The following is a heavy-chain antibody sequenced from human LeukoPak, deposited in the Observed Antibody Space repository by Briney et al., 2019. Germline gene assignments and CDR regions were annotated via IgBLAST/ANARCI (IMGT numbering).Heavy chain of an antibody. CDR3: ASTKYCSGGVCYDY. V-gene: IGHV4-59*08. CDR1: GGSITSYY. J-gene: IGHJ4*02. Sequence: SETLSLTCTVSGGSITSYYWSWIRQPPGKGPEWIGYIYYSGSINYNPSLKSRVTISVDTSKNQFSLKLSSVTAADTAAYYCASTKYCSGGVCYDYWGQGTLVTVSS. CDR2: IYYSGSI. D-gene: IGHD2-15*01.